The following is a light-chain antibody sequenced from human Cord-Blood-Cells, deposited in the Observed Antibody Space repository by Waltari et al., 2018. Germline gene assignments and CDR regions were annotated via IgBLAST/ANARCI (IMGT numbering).Light chain of an antibody. CDR3: SSYTSSSTLYV. Sequence: QSALTQPASVSGSPGQSITISCPGTSSHVGGYTYVSWYQQHPGKAPKLMIYDVSNRPSGVSNRFSGSKSGNTASLTISGLQAEDEADYYCSSYTSSSTLYVFGTGTKVTVL. CDR2: DVS. V-gene: IGLV2-14*03. J-gene: IGLJ1*01. CDR1: SSHVGGYTY.